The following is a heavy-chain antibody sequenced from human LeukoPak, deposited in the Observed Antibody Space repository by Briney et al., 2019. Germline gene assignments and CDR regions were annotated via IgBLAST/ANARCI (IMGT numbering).Heavy chain of an antibody. CDR1: GFTFSHLG. CDR3: AREKSSGWYEVIDY. V-gene: IGHV3-30*19. D-gene: IGHD6-19*01. Sequence: HPGGSLRLSCAASGFTFSHLGMHWVRQAPGKGLEWVAVISYDGSNKYYADSVKGRFTISRDSSKNTLYLQMNSLRAEDTAVYYCAREKSSGWYEVIDYWGQGTLVTVSS. J-gene: IGHJ4*02. CDR2: ISYDGSNK.